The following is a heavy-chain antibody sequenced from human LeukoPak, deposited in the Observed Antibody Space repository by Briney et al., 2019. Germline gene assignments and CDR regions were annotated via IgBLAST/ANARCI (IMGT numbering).Heavy chain of an antibody. CDR3: AGVSKSPTTGTVLDH. V-gene: IGHV3-53*01. CDR1: GFTVSNNY. CDR2: IYSDDNT. D-gene: IGHD1-1*01. Sequence: TGGSLRLSCAASGFTVSNNYMGWVRQAPGKALEWVSLIYSDDNTYYADPVKGRFTISRDNSKNTLFLQMNSLRAEDTAVYYCAGVSKSPTTGTVLDHWGQGTLVTVSS. J-gene: IGHJ4*02.